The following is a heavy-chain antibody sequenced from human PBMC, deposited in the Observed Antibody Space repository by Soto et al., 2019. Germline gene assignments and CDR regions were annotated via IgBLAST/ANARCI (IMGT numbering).Heavy chain of an antibody. CDR3: ARETTRDSSGYYYGWFDP. CDR2: IIPIFGTA. Sequence: QVQLVQSGAEVKKPGSSVKVSCEASGGTFSSYAISWVRQAPGQGLEWMGGIIPIFGTANYAQKFQGRVTITADESTSTAYMELSSLRSEDTAVYYCARETTRDSSGYYYGWFDPWGQGTLVTVSS. J-gene: IGHJ5*02. V-gene: IGHV1-69*12. D-gene: IGHD3-22*01. CDR1: GGTFSSYA.